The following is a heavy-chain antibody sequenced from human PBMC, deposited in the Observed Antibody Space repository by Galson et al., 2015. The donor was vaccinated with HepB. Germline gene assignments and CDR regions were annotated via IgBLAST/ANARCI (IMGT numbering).Heavy chain of an antibody. CDR1: GFTFRSYA. Sequence: SLRLSCAASGFTFRSYAMHWVRQAPGKGLEWVAVISHDGSNKYYADSVKGRFTTSRDNSKNTLYLHMNSLRAEDTALYYCARGGSYCSGGNCYSNYFDHWGQGTLGTVSS. CDR3: ARGGSYCSGGNCYSNYFDH. V-gene: IGHV3-30*04. D-gene: IGHD2-15*01. J-gene: IGHJ4*02. CDR2: ISHDGSNK.